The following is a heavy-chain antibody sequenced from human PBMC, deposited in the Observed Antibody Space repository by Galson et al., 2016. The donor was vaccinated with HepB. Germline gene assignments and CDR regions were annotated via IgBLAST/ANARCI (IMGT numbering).Heavy chain of an antibody. CDR2: LIPVLGRG. Sequence: SVKVSCKVSGGTFNSYRISWVRQAPGQGLEWMGGLIPVLGRGDYAQKFQGRVTITADESTNTAYMELKSLRSDDTAVYYCARDRPPGTIFGVVIMDNWGPGALVAVSS. J-gene: IGHJ1*01. D-gene: IGHD3-3*01. CDR3: ARDRPPGTIFGVVIMDN. V-gene: IGHV1-69*13. CDR1: GGTFNSYR.